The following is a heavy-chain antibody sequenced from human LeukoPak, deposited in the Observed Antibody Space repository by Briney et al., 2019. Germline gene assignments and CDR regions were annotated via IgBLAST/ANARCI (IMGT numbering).Heavy chain of an antibody. CDR1: GYSISSGYY. V-gene: IGHV4-38-2*02. J-gene: IGHJ6*03. Sequence: SETLSLTCTVSGYSISSGYYWGWVRPPPGKGLEWIGSIYHSGSTYYNPSLKSRVTISVDTSKNQFSLKLSSVTAADTAVYYCARGSELLRYYYYMDVWGKGTTVTVSS. D-gene: IGHD1-26*01. CDR3: ARGSELLRYYYYMDV. CDR2: IYHSGST.